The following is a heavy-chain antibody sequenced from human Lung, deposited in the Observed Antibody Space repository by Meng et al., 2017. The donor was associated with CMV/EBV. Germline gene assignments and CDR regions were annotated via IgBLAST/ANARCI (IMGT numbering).Heavy chain of an antibody. D-gene: IGHD1-1*01. V-gene: IGHV5-51*01. CDR2: IYPDDSDV. Sequence: ESXKISXKGSGYSFTNYWIGWVRQLPGKGLDWMAIIYPDDSDVRYGPSFHGQVTISADRSLTTAYLQWSSLKASDTAKYFCVRFSGYNDFVDYWGRGTVVTVSS. J-gene: IGHJ4*02. CDR1: GYSFTNYW. CDR3: VRFSGYNDFVDY.